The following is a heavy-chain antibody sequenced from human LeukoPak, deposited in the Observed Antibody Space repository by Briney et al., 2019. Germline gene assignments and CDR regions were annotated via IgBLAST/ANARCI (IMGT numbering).Heavy chain of an antibody. J-gene: IGHJ6*02. CDR2: IVVGSGNT. D-gene: IGHD5-18*01. V-gene: IGHV1-58*02. CDR1: GFTFTSSA. Sequence: SVKVSCKASGFTFTSSAMQWVRQARGRRLEWIGWIVVGSGNTNYAQKFQERVTITRDMSTSTAYMELSSLRSEDTAVYYCAAQRDVDTYYYGMDVWGQGTTVTVSS. CDR3: AAQRDVDTYYYGMDV.